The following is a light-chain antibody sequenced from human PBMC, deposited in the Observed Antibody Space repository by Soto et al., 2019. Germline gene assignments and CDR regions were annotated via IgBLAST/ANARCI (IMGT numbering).Light chain of an antibody. V-gene: IGKV1-5*03. J-gene: IGKJ1*01. Sequence: DIQMTQSPSTLSASVGDRVTITCRASQSISSWLAWSQQKPGKATKLLIYKASSLDSGVPSRFSGSGSGTEFTLTISSLQPDDFATYDCQQFHSFSPTFGQGTKVEIK. CDR3: QQFHSFSPT. CDR2: KAS. CDR1: QSISSW.